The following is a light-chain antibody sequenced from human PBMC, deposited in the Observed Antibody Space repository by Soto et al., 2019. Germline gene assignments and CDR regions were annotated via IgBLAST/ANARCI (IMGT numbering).Light chain of an antibody. CDR2: DAS. CDR1: QSVSSSY. J-gene: IGKJ3*01. CDR3: QQYASP. Sequence: EIVLTQSPATLSLSPGERATLSCGASQSVSSSYLAWYQQKPGLAPRLLIYDASSRATGIPDRFSGSGSGTDFTLSITRLVPEDFALYYCQQYASPFGPGTKVDIK. V-gene: IGKV3D-20*01.